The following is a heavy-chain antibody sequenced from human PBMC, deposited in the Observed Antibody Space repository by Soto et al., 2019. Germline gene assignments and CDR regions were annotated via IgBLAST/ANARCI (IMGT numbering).Heavy chain of an antibody. CDR1: GFSLSNARMG. J-gene: IGHJ4*02. D-gene: IGHD2-15*01. V-gene: IGHV2-26*01. CDR3: ARKYCSGGSCYPDY. Sequence: SGPTLVNPTETLTLTCTVSGFSLSNARMGVSWIRQPPGKALEWLAHIFSNDEKSYSTSLKSRLTISKDTSKSQVVLTMTNMDPVDTATYYCARKYCSGGSCYPDYSGQGTLVTVSS. CDR2: IFSNDEK.